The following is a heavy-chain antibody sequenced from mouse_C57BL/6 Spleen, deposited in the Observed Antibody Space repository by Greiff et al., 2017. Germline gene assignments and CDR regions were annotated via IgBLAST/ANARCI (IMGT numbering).Heavy chain of an antibody. Sequence: EVQVVESGGGLVKPGGSLKLSCAASGFTFSDYGMHWVRQAPEKGLEWVAYISSGSSTIYYADTVKGRFTISRDNAKNTLFLQMTSLRSEDTAMYYCARLGGYYSYYFDYWGQGTTLTVSS. CDR1: GFTFSDYG. V-gene: IGHV5-17*01. J-gene: IGHJ2*01. D-gene: IGHD2-3*01. CDR3: ARLGGYYSYYFDY. CDR2: ISSGSSTI.